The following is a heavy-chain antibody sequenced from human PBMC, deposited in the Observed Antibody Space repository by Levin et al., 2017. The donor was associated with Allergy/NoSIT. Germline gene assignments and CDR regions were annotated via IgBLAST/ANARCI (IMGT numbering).Heavy chain of an antibody. Sequence: GESLKISCKASGYTFTGYYMHWVRQAPGQGLEWMGWINPNSGGTNYAQKFQGRVTMTRDTSISTAYMELSRLRSDDTAVYYCARDPGYYGSGSHYWGQGTLVTVSS. V-gene: IGHV1-2*02. J-gene: IGHJ4*02. CDR1: GYTFTGYY. D-gene: IGHD3-10*01. CDR3: ARDPGYYGSGSHY. CDR2: INPNSGGT.